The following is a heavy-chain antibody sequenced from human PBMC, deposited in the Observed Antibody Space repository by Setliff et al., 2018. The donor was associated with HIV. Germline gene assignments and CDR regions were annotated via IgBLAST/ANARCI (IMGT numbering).Heavy chain of an antibody. CDR2: MNPSTGEI. J-gene: IGHJ4*02. V-gene: IGHV1-8*01. D-gene: IGHD3-16*01. CDR1: GYSFTAYD. CDR3: ARPSHVYDDDGPLGY. Sequence: RASVKVSCKTSGYSFTAYDINWVRQATGRGLEWMAWMNPSTGEIGYAQKLQGRLTMTRDSSITTAFMELRGLRSEDTAIYYCARPSHVYDDDGPLGYWGQGTLVTVSS.